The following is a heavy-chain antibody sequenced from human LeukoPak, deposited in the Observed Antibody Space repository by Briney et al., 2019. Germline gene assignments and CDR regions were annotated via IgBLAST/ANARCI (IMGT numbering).Heavy chain of an antibody. Sequence: GGSLRLSCAASGFTFSSYAMHWVRQAPGKGLEWVAVISYDGSNKYYADSVKGRFTISRDNSKNTLYLQMNSLRAEDTAVYYCARERVRLYYDFWSETFDYWGQGTLVTVSS. D-gene: IGHD3-3*01. J-gene: IGHJ4*02. CDR1: GFTFSSYA. CDR3: ARERVRLYYDFWSETFDY. CDR2: ISYDGSNK. V-gene: IGHV3-30-3*01.